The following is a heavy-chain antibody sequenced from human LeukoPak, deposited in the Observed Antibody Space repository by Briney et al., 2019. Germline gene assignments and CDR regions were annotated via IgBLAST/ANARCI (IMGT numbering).Heavy chain of an antibody. CDR1: GFTFSSYE. J-gene: IGHJ4*02. Sequence: PGGSLRLSCAASGFTFSSYEMNWVRQGPGKGREWVSYISSSGSTIYYADSVKGRFTISRDKSKNTLYLQMNSLRAEDTAVYYCAKVVAAAAVHFDYWGQGTLVTVSS. CDR3: AKVVAAAAVHFDY. D-gene: IGHD6-13*01. V-gene: IGHV3-48*03. CDR2: ISSSGSTI.